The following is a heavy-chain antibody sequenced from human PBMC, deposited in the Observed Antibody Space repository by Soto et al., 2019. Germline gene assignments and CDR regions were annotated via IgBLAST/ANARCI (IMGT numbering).Heavy chain of an antibody. V-gene: IGHV3-66*01. D-gene: IGHD4-17*01. J-gene: IGHJ6*03. CDR1: GFTVSSNY. Sequence: GGSLRLSCAASGFTVSSNYMSWVRQAPGKGLEWVSVIYSGGSTYYADSVKGRFTISRDNSKNTLYLQMNSLRAEDTAVYYCARDRGGDYSFYYYYYMDVWGKGTTVTVSS. CDR2: IYSGGST. CDR3: ARDRGGDYSFYYYYYMDV.